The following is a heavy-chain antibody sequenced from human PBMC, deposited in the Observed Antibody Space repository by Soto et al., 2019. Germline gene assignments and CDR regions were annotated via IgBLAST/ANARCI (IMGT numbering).Heavy chain of an antibody. Sequence: LSLTCTVSGGSISSYYWSWIRQPPGKGLEWIGYIYYSGSTNYNPSLKSRVTISVDTSKNQFSLKLSSVTAADAAVYYCALTYCGGDCYVEVWGQGTLVTV. V-gene: IGHV4-59*01. D-gene: IGHD2-21*01. CDR2: IYYSGST. J-gene: IGHJ4*02. CDR3: ALTYCGGDCYVEV. CDR1: GGSISSYY.